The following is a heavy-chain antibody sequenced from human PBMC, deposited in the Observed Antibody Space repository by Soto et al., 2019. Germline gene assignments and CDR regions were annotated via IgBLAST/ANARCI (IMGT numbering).Heavy chain of an antibody. CDR2: IYWDDDN. V-gene: IGHV2-5*02. Sequence: QITLKESGPTLVKPTQTLTLTCTFSGFSLNTGGLGVGWIRQPPGKALEWLALIYWDDDNRYSPSLKSRLTITKDTSKNQVVLTMTNMDPVDTATYYCAHSRCGGDCLQSYSSHYYYGMDVWGQGTTVTVSS. CDR1: GFSLNTGGLG. D-gene: IGHD2-21*02. CDR3: AHSRCGGDCLQSYSSHYYYGMDV. J-gene: IGHJ6*02.